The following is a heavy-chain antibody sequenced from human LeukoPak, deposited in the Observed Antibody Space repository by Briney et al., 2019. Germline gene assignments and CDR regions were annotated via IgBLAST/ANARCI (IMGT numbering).Heavy chain of an antibody. V-gene: IGHV3-15*01. J-gene: IGHJ4*02. D-gene: IGHD3-22*01. Sequence: GGSLRLSCAASGFTFSNAWMSWVRQAPGKGLEWVGRIKSKTDGGTTDYAAPVKGRFTISRDDSKNTLYLQMNSLKTEDTAVYYCTTYYYDSSGYYHLLDYWGQGTLVTVSS. CDR3: TTYYYDSSGYYHLLDY. CDR1: GFTFSNAW. CDR2: IKSKTDGGTT.